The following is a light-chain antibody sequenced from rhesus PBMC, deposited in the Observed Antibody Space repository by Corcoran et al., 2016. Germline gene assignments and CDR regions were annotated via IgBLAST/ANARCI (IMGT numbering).Light chain of an antibody. J-gene: IGKJ1*01. CDR3: LQHNSYPWT. Sequence: DIQMTQSPSSLSASVGDTVTITCRASQGISSYLIWFKQKPGQAPRLLIYATSTLESGVPSRFSGSGSGTEFTLTISSLQPEDFALYYCLQHNSYPWTFGQGTRVEIK. CDR1: QGISSY. CDR2: ATS. V-gene: IGKV1-28*01.